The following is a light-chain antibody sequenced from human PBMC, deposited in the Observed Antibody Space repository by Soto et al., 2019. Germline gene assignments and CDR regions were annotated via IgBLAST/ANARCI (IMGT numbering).Light chain of an antibody. J-gene: IGLJ2*01. CDR3: QSYDSSLSAV. CDR2: GNS. V-gene: IGLV1-40*01. CDR1: SSNIGAGYD. Sequence: QSVLTQPPSVSGAPGQRVTISCTGSSSNIGAGYDVHWYQQLPGTAPKLLIYGNSNRPSVVPDRFSGSKSGTSASLAITGLQAEYEADYYCQSYDSSLSAVFGGGTKLTVL.